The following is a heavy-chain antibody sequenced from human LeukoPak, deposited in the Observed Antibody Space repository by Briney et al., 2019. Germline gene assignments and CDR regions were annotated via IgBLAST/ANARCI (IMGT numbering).Heavy chain of an antibody. D-gene: IGHD2-8*01. CDR3: ARHRVYGHFDC. Sequence: SETLSLTCTVSGGSISSYYWSWIRQPPGKGLEWIGYIYTSGSTNYNPSLKSRVTISVDTSKNQFSLKLSSVTAADTAVYYCARHRVYGHFDCWGQGTLVTVSS. J-gene: IGHJ4*02. V-gene: IGHV4-4*09. CDR1: GGSISSYY. CDR2: IYTSGST.